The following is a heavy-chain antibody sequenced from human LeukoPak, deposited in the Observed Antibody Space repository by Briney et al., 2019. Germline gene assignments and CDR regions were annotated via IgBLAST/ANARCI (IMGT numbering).Heavy chain of an antibody. J-gene: IGHJ6*03. Sequence: AGGSLRLSCAASGFTLSSYWMSWVRQAPGKGLEWVANIKQDGSRKYYVDSVKGRFTISRDNAKNSLYLQMNSLRAEDTAVYYCAKDGLWFGDLGYYYYMDVWGKGTTVTVSS. V-gene: IGHV3-7*01. CDR1: GFTLSSYW. D-gene: IGHD3-10*01. CDR2: IKQDGSRK. CDR3: AKDGLWFGDLGYYYYMDV.